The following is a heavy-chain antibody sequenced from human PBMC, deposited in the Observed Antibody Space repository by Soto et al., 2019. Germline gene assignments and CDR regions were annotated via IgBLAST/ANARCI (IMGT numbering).Heavy chain of an antibody. Sequence: QVQLQQWGAGLLKPSETLSLTCAVYGGSFSGYYWTWIRQPPGKGLEGIGEINHSGNTNYNPSLKGRVSISVDTSKSQFSQTLSSVTAAETAVYFCARETAYDYVWGSYRPANYGMDGWGQGTTVRVSS. CDR2: INHSGNT. CDR1: GGSFSGYY. D-gene: IGHD3-16*02. J-gene: IGHJ6*02. CDR3: ARETAYDYVWGSYRPANYGMDG. V-gene: IGHV4-34*01.